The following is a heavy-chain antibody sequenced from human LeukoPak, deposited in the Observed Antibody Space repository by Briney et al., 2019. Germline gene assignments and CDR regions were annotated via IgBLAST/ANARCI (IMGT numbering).Heavy chain of an antibody. CDR1: GFTFSSYS. J-gene: IGHJ4*02. V-gene: IGHV3-48*01. CDR3: ASAVCSGGSCYPYYFDY. CDR2: ISSSSSTI. D-gene: IGHD2-15*01. Sequence: GGSLRLSCAASGFTFSSYSMNWVRQAPGKGLEWVSYISSSSSTIHYGDSVRGRFTISRDNANNSLYLQMSSLRAEDTAVYYCASAVCSGGSCYPYYFDYWGQGTLVTVSS.